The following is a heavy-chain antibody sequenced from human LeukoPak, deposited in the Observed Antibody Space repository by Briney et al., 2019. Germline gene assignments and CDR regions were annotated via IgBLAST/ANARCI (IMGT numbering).Heavy chain of an antibody. CDR1: GFTFSDSA. J-gene: IGHJ4*02. V-gene: IGHV3-73*01. Sequence: PGGSLRLSCAASGFTFSDSAIHWVRQASGKGLEWVGRIRDKGYGHATAYAASVKGRFTLSRDDSKNSLYLQMNSLKTEDTAVYYCVRAGLRTTPYYFDYWGQGTLVTVSS. CDR3: VRAGLRTTPYYFDY. D-gene: IGHD1-7*01. CDR2: IRDKGYGHAT.